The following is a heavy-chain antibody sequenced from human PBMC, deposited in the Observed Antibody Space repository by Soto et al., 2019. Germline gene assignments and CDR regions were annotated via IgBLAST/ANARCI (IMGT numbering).Heavy chain of an antibody. J-gene: IGHJ6*01. V-gene: IGHV3-15*07. CDR1: GFTFSNAW. D-gene: IGHD3-10*01. CDR2: IKSKTDGGTT. Sequence: EVQLVESGGGLVKPGGSLRLSCAASGFTFSNAWMNWVRQAPGKGLEWVGRIKSKTDGGTTDYAAPVKGRFTISRDDSKNPLYLQKNSLKTENTVLYYGTTGVSQTYYYYYDGIEVWGQGTTVTVSS. CDR3: TTGVSQTYYYYYDGIEV.